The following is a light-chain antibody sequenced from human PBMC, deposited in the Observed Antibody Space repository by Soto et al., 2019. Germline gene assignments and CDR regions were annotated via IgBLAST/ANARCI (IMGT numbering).Light chain of an antibody. CDR1: QSVSSSY. CDR2: GAS. Sequence: EIVLTQSPGTLSLSPGERATLSCRASQSVSSSYLAWYQQKPGQAPRLLIYGASSRATSIPDRLSGSGSGTDFTLTIRRLELEDFAVYYCQQYGSSRITFCPGTKVAIK. CDR3: QQYGSSRIT. V-gene: IGKV3-20*01. J-gene: IGKJ3*01.